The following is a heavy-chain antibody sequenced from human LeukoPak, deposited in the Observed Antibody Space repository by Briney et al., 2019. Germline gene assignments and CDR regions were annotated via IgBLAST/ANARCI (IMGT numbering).Heavy chain of an antibody. J-gene: IGHJ4*02. D-gene: IGHD4-17*01. CDR3: ARDCTVTTVFDY. V-gene: IGHV1-2*06. CDR2: INPNSGGT. CDR1: GYTFTGYY. Sequence: ASVKVSFKASGYTFTGYYMHWVRQAPGQGLEWMGRINPNSGGTNYAQKFQGRVTMTRDTSISTAYMELSRLRSDDTAVYYCARDCTVTTVFDYWGQGTLVTVSS.